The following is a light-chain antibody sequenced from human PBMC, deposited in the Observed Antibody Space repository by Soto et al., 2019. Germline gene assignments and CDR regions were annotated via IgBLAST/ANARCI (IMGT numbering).Light chain of an antibody. V-gene: IGKV3-20*01. CDR1: QSVNSEY. CDR2: GAS. CDR3: QQYGNSPIT. J-gene: IGKJ5*01. Sequence: EIVLTQSPGTLSLSPRERATLSCRASQSVNSEYLAWYQQKPGQAPRLLIYGASIRATGIPDRFGGSGSGTDFTLSISRLEPEDFASYYCQQYGNSPITFGQGTRLEI.